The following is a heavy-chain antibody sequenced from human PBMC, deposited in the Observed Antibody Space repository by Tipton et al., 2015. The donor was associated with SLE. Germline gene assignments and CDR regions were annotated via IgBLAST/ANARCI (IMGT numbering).Heavy chain of an antibody. Sequence: QLVQSGAEVKKPGASVKVSCKASGYTFTSYDMHWVRQAPGQGLEWMGWINPNSGGTNYAQKFQGRVTITRDTSISTAYMELSRLRSEDTAVYYCARGPTGTGYSSGGTWLYWGQGTLVTVSS. CDR1: GYTFTSYD. D-gene: IGHD6-19*01. CDR3: ARGPTGTGYSSGGTWLY. V-gene: IGHV1-2*02. CDR2: INPNSGGT. J-gene: IGHJ4*02.